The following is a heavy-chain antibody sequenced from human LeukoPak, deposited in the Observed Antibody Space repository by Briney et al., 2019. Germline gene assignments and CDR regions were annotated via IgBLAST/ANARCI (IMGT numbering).Heavy chain of an antibody. CDR2: ISWNSGSI. CDR3: AKDKVGGWYYFDY. J-gene: IGHJ4*02. CDR1: GFTFDDYA. V-gene: IGHV3-9*01. Sequence: TGGSLRLSCAASGFTFDDYAMHWVRHAPGKGLEWVSGISWNSGSIGYADSVKGRFTISRDNAKNSLYLQMNSLRAEDTALYYCAKDKVGGWYYFDYWGQGTLVTVSS. D-gene: IGHD6-19*01.